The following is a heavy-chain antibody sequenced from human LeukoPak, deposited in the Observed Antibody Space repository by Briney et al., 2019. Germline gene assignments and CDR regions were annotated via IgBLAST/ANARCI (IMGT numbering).Heavy chain of an antibody. CDR2: ISSSNGDI. J-gene: IGHJ5*01. D-gene: IGHD4-23*01. Sequence: PGGSLRLSCAASGFVFSTHSMNWVRQAPGKGLEGVSWISSSNGDIYYADSVRGRLTISSDDAKKSLYLQMNSLRAEDTAVYYCVRDADGGNSWFDSWGQGTLVTVSS. CDR3: VRDADGGNSWFDS. CDR1: GFVFSTHS. V-gene: IGHV3-21*01.